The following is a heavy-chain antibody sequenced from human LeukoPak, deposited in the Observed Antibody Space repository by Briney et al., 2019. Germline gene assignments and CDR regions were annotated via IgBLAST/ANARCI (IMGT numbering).Heavy chain of an antibody. CDR2: ILHDGRNK. J-gene: IGHJ3*02. D-gene: IGHD1-26*01. V-gene: IGHV3-30*03. Sequence: GGSLRLSCVASKFTFSSSAMHWVRQAPGKGLEWVAVILHDGRNKYYTDSVKVRFTISRDNSKSTLYPQTNSLRPEDTAVYYCAREPSGSPSYDAFDTWRQGTMVTVPS. CDR3: AREPSGSPSYDAFDT. CDR1: KFTFSSSA.